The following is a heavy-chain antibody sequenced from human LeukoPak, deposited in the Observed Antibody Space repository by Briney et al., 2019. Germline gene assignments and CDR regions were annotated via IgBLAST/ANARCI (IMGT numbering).Heavy chain of an antibody. CDR1: GYTFTSYY. J-gene: IGHJ4*02. V-gene: IGHV1-46*01. D-gene: IGHD2-21*02. Sequence: GASVKVSCKASGYTFTSYYMHWVRQAPGQGLEWMGIIKPSGGSTSYAQKFQGRVTMTRDTSTSTVYMELSSLRSEDTAVYYCAKVPPTPCGGDCYFDYWGQGTLVTVSS. CDR3: AKVPPTPCGGDCYFDY. CDR2: IKPSGGST.